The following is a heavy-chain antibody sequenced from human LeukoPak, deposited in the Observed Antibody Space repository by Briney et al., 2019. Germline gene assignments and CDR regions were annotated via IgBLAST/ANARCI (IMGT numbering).Heavy chain of an antibody. D-gene: IGHD5-24*01. J-gene: IGHJ4*02. Sequence: GRSLRLSCAASGFTFSSYGMHWVRQAPGKGLEWVAVIWYDGSNKYFADSVKGRFTISRDNSKNTLYLQMSSLRAEDTAVYYCASSTITATLDYWGQGTLVTVSS. CDR3: ASSTITATLDY. CDR2: IWYDGSNK. V-gene: IGHV3-33*01. CDR1: GFTFSSYG.